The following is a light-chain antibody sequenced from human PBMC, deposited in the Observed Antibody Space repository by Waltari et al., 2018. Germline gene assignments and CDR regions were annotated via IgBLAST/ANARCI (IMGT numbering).Light chain of an antibody. V-gene: IGKV1-5*03. CDR3: QQYSEYPYT. CDR2: RAS. Sequence: DLQMTQSPFTLSASVGDRVTITCRASQSISGWLAWYQQKPGKAPKLLSFRASSLESGVPSRFSGSGSGSEFTLSISSLQPDDFATYFCQQYSEYPYTFGQGTKLEIK. CDR1: QSISGW. J-gene: IGKJ2*01.